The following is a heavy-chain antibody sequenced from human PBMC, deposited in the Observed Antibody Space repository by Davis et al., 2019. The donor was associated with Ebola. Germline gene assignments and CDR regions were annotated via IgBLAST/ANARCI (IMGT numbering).Heavy chain of an antibody. CDR1: GFTFTRFP. Sequence: GGSLRLSCAASGFTFTRFPMHWVRQAPGKGLEWVALISYDGSNKYYADSVKGRFTISRDNSKDTLCLQMSSLSAEDTAVYYCAKDLRTTSAFDIWGQGTMVTVSS. CDR3: AKDLRTTSAFDI. CDR2: ISYDGSNK. D-gene: IGHD1-1*01. V-gene: IGHV3-30-3*01. J-gene: IGHJ3*02.